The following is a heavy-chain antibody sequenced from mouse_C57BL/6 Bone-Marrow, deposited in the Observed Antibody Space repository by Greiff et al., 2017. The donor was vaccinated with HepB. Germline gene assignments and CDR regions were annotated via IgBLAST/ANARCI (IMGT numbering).Heavy chain of an antibody. Sequence: QVKLQQSGPELVKPGASVKISCKASGYAFSSSWMNWVKQRPGKGLEWIGRIYPGDGDTNYNGKFKGKATLTADKSSSTAYMQLSSLTSEDSAVYFYARLWDYYCSSYVYFYYAMDYWGQGTSVTVSS. CDR1: GYAFSSSW. CDR3: ARLWDYYCSSYVYFYYAMDY. V-gene: IGHV1-82*01. D-gene: IGHD1-1*01. CDR2: IYPGDGDT. J-gene: IGHJ4*01.